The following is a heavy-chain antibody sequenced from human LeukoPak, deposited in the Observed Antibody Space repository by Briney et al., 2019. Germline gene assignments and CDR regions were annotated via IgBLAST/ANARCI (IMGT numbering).Heavy chain of an antibody. J-gene: IGHJ4*02. CDR3: ARDRVVVPAAFDY. D-gene: IGHD2-2*01. V-gene: IGHV1-2*02. CDR2: INPNSGGT. Sequence: ASVKVSFKASGYTFTAYYMHWVRQAPGQGLEWMGWINPNSGGTNYAQKFQGRVTMTRHTSISTAYMELSSLRSDDTAVYYCARDRVVVPAAFDYWGQGTLVTVSS. CDR1: GYTFTAYY.